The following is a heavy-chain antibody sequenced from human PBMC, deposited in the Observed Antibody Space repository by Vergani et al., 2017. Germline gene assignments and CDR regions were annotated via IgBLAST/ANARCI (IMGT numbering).Heavy chain of an antibody. CDR2: IIPIFGTA. Sequence: QVQLVQSGAEVKKPGSSVKVSCKASGGTFSSYAISWVRQAPGQGREWMGGIIPIFGTANYAQKFQGRVTITADETTSTAYMELRSLRSEDTAVYYCAREATILSFGYYFDYWGQGTLVTVSS. CDR3: AREATILSFGYYFDY. J-gene: IGHJ4*02. V-gene: IGHV1-69*01. CDR1: GGTFSSYA. D-gene: IGHD5-24*01.